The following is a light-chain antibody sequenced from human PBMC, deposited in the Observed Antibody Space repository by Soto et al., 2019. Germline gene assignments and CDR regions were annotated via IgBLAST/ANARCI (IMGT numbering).Light chain of an antibody. J-gene: IGLJ1*01. Sequence: QSVLAQPPSASGTPGQRITISCSGSDSNIGINTVNWYQQLPGSAPKLLIYGRTQRPSGVPDRFSGSKSGTSASLAISGLQSEDEADYYCAAWDDNLTGYVFGTGTKLTVL. V-gene: IGLV1-44*01. CDR2: GRT. CDR1: DSNIGINT. CDR3: AAWDDNLTGYV.